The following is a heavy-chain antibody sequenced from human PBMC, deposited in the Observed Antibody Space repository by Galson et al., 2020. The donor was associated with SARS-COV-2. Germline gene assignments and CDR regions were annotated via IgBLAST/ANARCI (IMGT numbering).Heavy chain of an antibody. CDR2: MNPESYNT. V-gene: IGHV1-8*01. CDR1: GYSFSNYD. Sequence: ASVKVSCKTSGYSFSNYDINWVRQATGQGLEWMGWMNPESYNTGYAQKFQGRVTMTRAASTATTYYMELSGLTSEDTAIYYCARSMIRGTPSPDYWGQGTLVTVS. CDR3: ARSMIRGTPSPDY. D-gene: IGHD3-16*01. J-gene: IGHJ4*02.